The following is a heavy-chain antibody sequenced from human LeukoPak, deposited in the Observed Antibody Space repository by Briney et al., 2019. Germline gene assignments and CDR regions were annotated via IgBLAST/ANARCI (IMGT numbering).Heavy chain of an antibody. Sequence: SGLTFSGSAMHWVRQASGKGLEWVGRIRSKAHSYATTYAASVKGRFTISRDDSKNTAYLQMNSLKTEDTAVYYCTRLPGMDVWGQGNTVTVSS. V-gene: IGHV3-73*01. CDR3: TRLPGMDV. CDR1: GLTFSGSA. CDR2: IRSKAHSYAT. J-gene: IGHJ6*02.